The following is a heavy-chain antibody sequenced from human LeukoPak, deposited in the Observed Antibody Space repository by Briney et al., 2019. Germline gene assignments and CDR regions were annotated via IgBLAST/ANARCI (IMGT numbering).Heavy chain of an antibody. Sequence: GGSLRLSGACSGLNVGSNYMNWVGPDPRKGLEWVSVIYSGGSTYYTDSVKGRFTISRDNSKNTLYLQMNSLRVEDTAVYYCASLRDYWGQGTLVTVSS. V-gene: IGHV3-66*01. CDR3: ASLRDY. CDR1: GLNVGSNY. CDR2: IYSGGST. J-gene: IGHJ4*02.